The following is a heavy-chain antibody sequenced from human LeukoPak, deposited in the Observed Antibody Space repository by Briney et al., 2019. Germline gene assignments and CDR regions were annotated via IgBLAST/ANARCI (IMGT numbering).Heavy chain of an antibody. CDR1: GYTFTSYG. D-gene: IGHD3-10*01. V-gene: IGHV1-18*01. J-gene: IGHJ3*02. Sequence: ASVKVSCKASGYTFTSYGISWVRQAPGQGLEWMGWISAYNGNTNYAQKLQGRVTMTTDTSTSTAYMELRSLRSDDTAVYYCARGAITMVRGVVNAFDIWGQGTMVTVSS. CDR3: ARGAITMVRGVVNAFDI. CDR2: ISAYNGNT.